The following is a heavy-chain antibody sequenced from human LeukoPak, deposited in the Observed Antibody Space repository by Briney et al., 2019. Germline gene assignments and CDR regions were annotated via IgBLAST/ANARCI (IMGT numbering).Heavy chain of an antibody. Sequence: SETLSLTCAVYGGSFSGYYWSWIRQPPGKGLEWIGEINHSGSTNYNPSLKSRVTISVDTSKNQFSLKLSSVTAADTAVYYCASGRGQLVYGYWGQGTLVTVSS. CDR1: GGSFSGYY. J-gene: IGHJ4*02. D-gene: IGHD6-13*01. CDR2: INHSGST. CDR3: ASGRGQLVYGY. V-gene: IGHV4-34*01.